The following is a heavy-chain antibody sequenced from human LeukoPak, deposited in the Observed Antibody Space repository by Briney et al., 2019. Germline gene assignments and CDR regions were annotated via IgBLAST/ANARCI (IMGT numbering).Heavy chain of an antibody. V-gene: IGHV4-39*07. D-gene: IGHD3-10*01. J-gene: IGHJ4*02. CDR2: IYYSGST. CDR1: GGSISSSSYY. CDR3: ARQGARSTLIITMVRGEFDY. Sequence: PSETLSLTCTVSGGSISSSSYYWGWIRQPPGKGLEWIGSIYYSGSTYYNPSLKSRVTISVDTSKNQFSLKLSSVTAADTAVYYCARQGARSTLIITMVRGEFDYWGQGTLVTVSS.